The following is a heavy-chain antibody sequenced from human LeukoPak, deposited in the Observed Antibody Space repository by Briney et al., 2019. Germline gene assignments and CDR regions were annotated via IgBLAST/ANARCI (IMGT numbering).Heavy chain of an antibody. J-gene: IGHJ4*02. V-gene: IGHV3-21*01. CDR1: GFTFSSYS. CDR3: ARAKEWLVPYYFDY. CDR2: ISSNI. Sequence: GGSLRLSCAASGFTFSSYSMNWVRQAPGKGLEWVSSISSNIYYANSVKGRFTISRDNAKNSLYLQMNSLRAEDTAVYYCARAKEWLVPYYFDYWGQGTLVTVSP. D-gene: IGHD6-19*01.